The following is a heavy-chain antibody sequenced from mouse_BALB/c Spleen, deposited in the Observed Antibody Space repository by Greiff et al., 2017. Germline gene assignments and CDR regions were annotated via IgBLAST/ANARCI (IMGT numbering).Heavy chain of an antibody. D-gene: IGHD1-1*01. V-gene: IGHV1-87*01. Sequence: QVHVKQSGAELARPGASVKLSCKASGYTFTSYWMQWVKQRPGQGLEWIGAIYPGDGDTRYTQKFKGKATLTADKSSSTAYMQLSSLASEDSAVYYCARGTTVVAPWFAYWGQGTLVTVSA. CDR1: GYTFTSYW. CDR2: IYPGDGDT. CDR3: ARGTTVVAPWFAY. J-gene: IGHJ3*01.